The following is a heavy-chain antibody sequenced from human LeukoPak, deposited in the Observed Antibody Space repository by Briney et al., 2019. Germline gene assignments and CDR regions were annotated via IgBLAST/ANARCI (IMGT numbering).Heavy chain of an antibody. CDR1: GFTLWYAW. CDR2: FKSKTDGGTT. CDR3: ATDAPFYGSGSYFSDFQH. Sequence: GGSVRLPRGVSGFTLWYAWMRWAGQAPGEGLDSAGRFKSKTDGGTTDHGAPVIGRFTISRDDSTTTLYLQMNSLKTEDTGVYYCATDAPFYGSGSYFSDFQHWGQGTLVTVSS. J-gene: IGHJ1*01. V-gene: IGHV3-15*01. D-gene: IGHD3-10*01.